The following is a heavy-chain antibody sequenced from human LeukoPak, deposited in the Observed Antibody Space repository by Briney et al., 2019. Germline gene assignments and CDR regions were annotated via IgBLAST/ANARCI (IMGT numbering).Heavy chain of an antibody. V-gene: IGHV4-59*08. CDR3: ARVPAASHWYFDL. CDR1: GGSISSYY. D-gene: IGHD2-2*01. Sequence: SETLSLTCTVSGGSISSYYWSWIRQPPGKRLEWIGYIYYSGSTNYNPSLKSRVTISVDTSKNQFSLKLSSVTAADTAVYYCARVPAASHWYFDLWGRGTLVTVSS. CDR2: IYYSGST. J-gene: IGHJ2*01.